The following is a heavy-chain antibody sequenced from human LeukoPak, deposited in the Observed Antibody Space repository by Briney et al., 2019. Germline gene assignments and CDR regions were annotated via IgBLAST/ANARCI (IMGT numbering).Heavy chain of an antibody. J-gene: IGHJ6*03. CDR2: ISSQSIYI. CDR3: AKDRLDGTSGYYYYMDV. D-gene: IGHD3-10*01. CDR1: GFTFSIFS. V-gene: IGHV3-21*01. Sequence: GGSLRLSCEASGFTFSIFSMNWVRQVPGKGLEWVSSISSQSIYIYYADSVKGRFAISRDNAKKSLYLQMNSLTAEDTAVYYCAKDRLDGTSGYYYYMDVWGKGTTVTVSS.